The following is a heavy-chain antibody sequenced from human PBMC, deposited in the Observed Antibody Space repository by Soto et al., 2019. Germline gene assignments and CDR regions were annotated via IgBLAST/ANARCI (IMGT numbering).Heavy chain of an antibody. CDR3: AKDAVVPAALGYYYYYMDV. CDR1: GFTFSSYG. J-gene: IGHJ6*03. Sequence: GGSLILSCAASGFTFSSYGMHWVRQAPGKGLEWVAAISYDGSNKYYADSVKGRFTISRDNSKNTLYLQMNSLRAEDTAVYYCAKDAVVPAALGYYYYYMDVWGKGTTVTVSS. D-gene: IGHD2-2*01. V-gene: IGHV3-30*18. CDR2: ISYDGSNK.